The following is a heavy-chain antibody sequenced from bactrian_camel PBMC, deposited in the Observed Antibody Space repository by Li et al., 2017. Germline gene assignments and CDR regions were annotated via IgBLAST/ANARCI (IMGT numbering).Heavy chain of an antibody. CDR3: ASAPDVANVASMPAARYFPY. D-gene: IGHD4*01. CDR2: IDSQGTP. CDR1: GYTNSNCT. J-gene: IGHJ4*01. Sequence: VQLVESGGGSVQAGGSLRLSCVASGYTNSNCTGWFRQNPGEERVGVASIDSQGTPAYADSVKGRFIISKDNARNTLTLQMNNLEPMDTAMYYCASAPDVANVASMPAARYFPYWGRGTQVTVS. V-gene: IGHV3S55*01.